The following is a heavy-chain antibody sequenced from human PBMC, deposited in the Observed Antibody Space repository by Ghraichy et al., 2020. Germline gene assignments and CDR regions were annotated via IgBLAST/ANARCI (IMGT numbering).Heavy chain of an antibody. Sequence: GGSLRLSCAASGFTFDDYTMHWFRQAPGKGLEWVSLISWDGGSTYYADSVKGRFTISRDNSKNSLYLQMNSLRTEDTALYYCAKGAPRARVFWFDPWGQGTMVTVSS. D-gene: IGHD2-8*01. CDR3: AKGAPRARVFWFDP. V-gene: IGHV3-43*01. J-gene: IGHJ5*02. CDR1: GFTFDDYT. CDR2: ISWDGGST.